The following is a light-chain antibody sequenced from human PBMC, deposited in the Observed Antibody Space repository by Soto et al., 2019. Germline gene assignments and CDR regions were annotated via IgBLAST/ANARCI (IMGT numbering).Light chain of an antibody. CDR3: SSYTNINTRACV. CDR2: EVT. J-gene: IGLJ1*01. Sequence: QSVLTQPPSASGSPGQSVTISCTGTSSDIGSYNCVSWYQQHPGKAPKLIIYEVTDRPSGVSNRFSGSKSGNTASLTISGLQAEDEAEYYCSSYTNINTRACVFGTGTKVTV. V-gene: IGLV2-14*01. CDR1: SSDIGSYNC.